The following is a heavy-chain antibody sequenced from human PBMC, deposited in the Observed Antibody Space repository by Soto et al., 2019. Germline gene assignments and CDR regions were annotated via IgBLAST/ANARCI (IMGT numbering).Heavy chain of an antibody. Sequence: SETLSLTCTVSGGSISSYYWSWIRQPPGKGLEWIGYIYYSGSTNYNPSLKSRVTISVDTSKNQFSLKLSSVTAADTAVYYCARGGDSGSYGSCIDYWGQGTLVTV. V-gene: IGHV4-59*01. D-gene: IGHD1-26*01. CDR1: GGSISSYY. J-gene: IGHJ4*02. CDR3: ARGGDSGSYGSCIDY. CDR2: IYYSGST.